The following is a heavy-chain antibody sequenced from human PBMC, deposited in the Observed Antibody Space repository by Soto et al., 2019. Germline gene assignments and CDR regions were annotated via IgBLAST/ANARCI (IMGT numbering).Heavy chain of an antibody. CDR1: GFTFSSYG. J-gene: IGHJ4*02. V-gene: IGHV3-30*18. Sequence: QVQLVESGGGVVQPGKSLRLSCAPSGFTFSSYGMYWVRQAPGKGLECVAVISYDGSYKYYADSVKGRFTISRDNSKDTLYLQMNSLRAEDTAVYYCAKDRVRQLWPDYYFDYWGQGTLVTVSS. D-gene: IGHD5-18*01. CDR3: AKDRVRQLWPDYYFDY. CDR2: ISYDGSYK.